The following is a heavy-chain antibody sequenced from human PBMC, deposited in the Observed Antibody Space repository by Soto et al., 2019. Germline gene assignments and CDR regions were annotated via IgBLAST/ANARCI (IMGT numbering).Heavy chain of an antibody. J-gene: IGHJ6*02. CDR3: ARQPSIATLTDYYYHDMDV. CDR2: IYPGDSDT. Sequence: GESVKISCKGSGYSFTSYWIGWVRQMPGKGLEWMGIIYPGDSDTRYSPSFQGQVTISADKSISTAYLQWSSLKASDTAMYYCARQPSIATLTDYYYHDMDVWGQGTTVTVSS. CDR1: GYSFTSYW. D-gene: IGHD6-6*01. V-gene: IGHV5-51*01.